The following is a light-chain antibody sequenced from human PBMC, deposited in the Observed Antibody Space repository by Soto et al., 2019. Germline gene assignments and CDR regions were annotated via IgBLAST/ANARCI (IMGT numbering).Light chain of an antibody. Sequence: IVLTQSPGTLSLSPGERATLSCRASQSVSSSYLAWYQQKPGQAPRLLIYGASSRATGIPDRFSGSGSGTDFTLTISRLEPEDFAVYYCQQYGSSQSTFGGGTKVDIK. V-gene: IGKV3-20*01. CDR3: QQYGSSQST. CDR1: QSVSSSY. J-gene: IGKJ4*01. CDR2: GAS.